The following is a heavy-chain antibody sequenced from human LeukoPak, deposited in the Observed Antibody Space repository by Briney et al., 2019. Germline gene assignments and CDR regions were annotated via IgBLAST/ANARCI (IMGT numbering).Heavy chain of an antibody. CDR1: GYTFTGYG. J-gene: IGHJ4*02. V-gene: IGHV1-18*01. CDR3: ARDRLVGGIAVAGIDY. CDR2: ISAYNGNT. D-gene: IGHD6-19*01. Sequence: ASVKVSCKASGYTFTGYGISWVRQAPGQGLEWMGWISAYNGNTNYAQKLQGRVTMTTDTSTSTAYMELRSLRSDDTAVYYCARDRLVGGIAVAGIDYWGQGTLVTVSS.